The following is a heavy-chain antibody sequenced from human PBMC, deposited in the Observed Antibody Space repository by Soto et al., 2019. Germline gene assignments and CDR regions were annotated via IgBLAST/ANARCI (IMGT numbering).Heavy chain of an antibody. CDR2: MSYDGSNK. J-gene: IGHJ6*02. Sequence: QVQLVESGGGVVQPGRSLRLSCTASGFTFSNYAMHWVRQAPGKGLEWVAVMSYDGSNKYYADSVKGRFTISRDNSKNTLYLQMNSLTTEDTAVYYCARDGGCSGGSCYNSLGYYYYYGMDVWGQGTTVTVSS. V-gene: IGHV3-30-3*01. D-gene: IGHD2-15*01. CDR3: ARDGGCSGGSCYNSLGYYYYYGMDV. CDR1: GFTFSNYA.